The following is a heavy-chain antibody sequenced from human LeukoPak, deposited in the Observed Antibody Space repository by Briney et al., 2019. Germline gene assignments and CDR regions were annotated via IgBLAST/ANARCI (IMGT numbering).Heavy chain of an antibody. CDR1: GFTVSSNY. CDR3: AKGSSNWLDHYYFDF. Sequence: GGSLRLSCAASGFTVSSNYMTWVRQAPGKGLEWVSVLYSGGDTYYADSVKGRFTISRDNSKNTLYLQMNSLRVEDTAVYYCAKGSSNWLDHYYFDFWGQGTLVTVSS. V-gene: IGHV3-53*01. CDR2: LYSGGDT. J-gene: IGHJ4*02. D-gene: IGHD6-13*01.